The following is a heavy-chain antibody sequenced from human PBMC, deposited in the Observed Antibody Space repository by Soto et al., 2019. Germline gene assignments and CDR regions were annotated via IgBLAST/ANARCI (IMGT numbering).Heavy chain of an antibody. CDR1: GFIFSSYS. D-gene: IGHD3-10*01. J-gene: IGHJ6*03. CDR3: VRVGSGMGYMDV. V-gene: IGHV3-21*01. Sequence: GGSLRLSCAASGFIFSSYSMNWVRQAPGKGLEWVSSITSSGRYIYYADSLKGRFTISRDNAKNSLYLQMNSLRAEDTAVYYCVRVGSGMGYMDVRGKGTTVTVSS. CDR2: ITSSGRYI.